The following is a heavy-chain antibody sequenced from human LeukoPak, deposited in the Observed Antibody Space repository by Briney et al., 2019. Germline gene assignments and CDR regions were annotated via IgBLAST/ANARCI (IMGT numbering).Heavy chain of an antibody. Sequence: SVTLSLTCTFSGGSISRYYWIWIRQPPGKGLEGIGYIYYSWCSNYNPSLKSRVNISVDTSKNQFSVKLSSVTAADTAVYYCARGSVGAAAGPFDYWGQGTLVTVSS. V-gene: IGHV4-59*01. J-gene: IGHJ4*02. CDR3: ARGSVGAAAGPFDY. D-gene: IGHD6-13*01. CDR2: IYYSWCS. CDR1: GGSISRYY.